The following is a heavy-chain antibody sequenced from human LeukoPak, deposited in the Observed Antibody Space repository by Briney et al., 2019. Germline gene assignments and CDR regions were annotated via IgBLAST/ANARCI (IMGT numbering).Heavy chain of an antibody. CDR2: INPNSGGT. V-gene: IGHV1-2*02. D-gene: IGHD3-16*01. CDR1: GYTFTGYY. Sequence: GASVKVSCKASGYTFTGYYMHWVRQAPGQGLEWMGWINPNSGGTNYAQKFQGRVTMTRDTSISTAYMELSRLRSDDTAVYYCARDRRELREVGVTDYWGQGTLVTVSS. CDR3: ARDRRELREVGVTDY. J-gene: IGHJ4*02.